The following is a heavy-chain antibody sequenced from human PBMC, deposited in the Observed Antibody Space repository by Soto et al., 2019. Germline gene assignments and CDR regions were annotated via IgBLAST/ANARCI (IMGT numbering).Heavy chain of an antibody. J-gene: IGHJ3*02. CDR3: AREGVYGGNFRFYAFDI. V-gene: IGHV4-30-4*01. CDR1: GGSISSGNYY. CDR2: IYYSGST. D-gene: IGHD4-17*01. Sequence: QVQLQESGPGLVKPSQTLSLTCTVSGGSISSGNYYWSWISQPPGKGLEWIGYIYYSGSTYYNSSLGRRVTISVDTSKNQFSLELSSVTVADTAVYYCAREGVYGGNFRFYAFDIWGQGTMVTVSS.